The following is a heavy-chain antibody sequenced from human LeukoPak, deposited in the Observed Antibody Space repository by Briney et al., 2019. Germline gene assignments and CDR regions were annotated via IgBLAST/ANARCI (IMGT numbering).Heavy chain of an antibody. J-gene: IGHJ4*02. V-gene: IGHV3-23*01. CDR1: GFTFNYYA. CDR2: ISDNEGRT. D-gene: IGHD5-18*01. Sequence: PGGSLRLSCAASGFTFNYYAMSWVRQAPGKGQEWVSSISDNEGRTYYTDSVKGRFTISRDNTKNTVYLQMHNLRADDTAVYFCARHDSFIPYWGQGALVTVSS. CDR3: ARHDSFIPY.